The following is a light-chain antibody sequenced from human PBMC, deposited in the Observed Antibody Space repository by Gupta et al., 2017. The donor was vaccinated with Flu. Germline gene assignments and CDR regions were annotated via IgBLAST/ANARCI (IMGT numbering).Light chain of an antibody. CDR1: SSDVGGYDY. V-gene: IGLV2-14*01. CDR2: EVS. J-gene: IGLJ2*01. Sequence: IAIACTGTSSDVGGYDYVSWYQQHPGKAPELMIFEVSRRPSGISDRFSGSKSGNTASLTISGLRAEDEAYYYCSSYTKTNTVVVFGGGTKLTVL. CDR3: SSYTKTNTVVV.